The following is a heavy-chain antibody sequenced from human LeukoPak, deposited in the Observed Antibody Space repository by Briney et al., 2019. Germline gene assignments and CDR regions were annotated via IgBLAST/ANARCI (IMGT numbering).Heavy chain of an antibody. CDR3: TVVLISGRWFDP. V-gene: IGHV1-2*02. D-gene: IGHD3-22*01. CDR1: GYTFTGYY. J-gene: IGHJ5*02. Sequence: ASVKVSCKSSGYTFTGYYMHWVRQAPGQGLEWMGWINPNSGGTFYQQSFQGRVTMTRDTSISTAYMELSRLTSDDTAVYYCTVVLISGRWFDPWGQGTLVTVSS. CDR2: INPNSGGT.